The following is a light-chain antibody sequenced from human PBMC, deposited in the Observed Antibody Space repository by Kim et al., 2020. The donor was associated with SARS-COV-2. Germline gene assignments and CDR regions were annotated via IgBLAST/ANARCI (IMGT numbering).Light chain of an antibody. V-gene: IGLV7-43*01. J-gene: IGLJ3*02. CDR1: TGSVNSGFY. CDR2: SAT. Sequence: PGRAVTLTCASSTGSVNSGFYPSWFQQKTGEGPRALIYSATHPHSWTPGRFSGGLLGGKAALKLSGVAPEDEADYLCPLDFGGALVFGGGTKVTVL. CDR3: PLDFGGALV.